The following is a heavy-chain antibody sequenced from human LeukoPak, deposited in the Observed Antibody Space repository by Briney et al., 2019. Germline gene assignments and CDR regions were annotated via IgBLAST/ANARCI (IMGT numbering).Heavy chain of an antibody. J-gene: IGHJ4*02. Sequence: ASVTVSCTVSGYTLTELSMHWVRQAPGKGLEWMGGFDPEDGETIYAQKFQGRVTMTEDTSTDTAYMELSSLRSEDTAVYYCATRALYYYDSSGYDLFDYWGQGTLVTVSS. CDR2: FDPEDGET. CDR1: GYTLTELS. D-gene: IGHD3-22*01. V-gene: IGHV1-24*01. CDR3: ATRALYYYDSSGYDLFDY.